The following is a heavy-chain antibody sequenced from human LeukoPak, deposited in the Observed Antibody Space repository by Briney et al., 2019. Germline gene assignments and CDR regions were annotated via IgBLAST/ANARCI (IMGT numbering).Heavy chain of an antibody. CDR1: GYTFTSYD. CDR2: INPNSGGT. Sequence: GASVKVSCKASGYTFTSYDINWVRQATGQGLEWMGWINPNSGGTNYAQKFQGRVTMTRDTSISTAYMELSRLRSDDTAVYYCASEPGDPWYYYSMDVWGQGTTVTVSS. D-gene: IGHD7-27*01. V-gene: IGHV1-2*02. CDR3: ASEPGDPWYYYSMDV. J-gene: IGHJ6*02.